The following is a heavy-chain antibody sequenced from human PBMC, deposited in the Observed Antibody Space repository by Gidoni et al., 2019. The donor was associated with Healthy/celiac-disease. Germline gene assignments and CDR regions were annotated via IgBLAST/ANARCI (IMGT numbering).Heavy chain of an antibody. J-gene: IGHJ6*02. CDR3: ARDWSNVAMGSYYYYGMDV. CDR1: GFTVSSNY. V-gene: IGHV3-66*02. D-gene: IGHD5-12*01. Sequence: EVQLVESGGGLVQPGGSLRLSCAASGFTVSSNYMSWVRQAPGKGLEWVSVIYSGGSTYYADSVKGRFTISRDNSKNTLYLQMNSLRAEDTAVYYCARDWSNVAMGSYYYYGMDVWGQGTTVTVSS. CDR2: IYSGGST.